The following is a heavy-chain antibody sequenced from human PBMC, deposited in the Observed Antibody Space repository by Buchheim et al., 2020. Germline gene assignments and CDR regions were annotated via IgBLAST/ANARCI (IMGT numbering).Heavy chain of an antibody. CDR3: ARVSGSGIYYIDN. CDR1: GFTLSDHY. V-gene: IGHV3-72*01. CDR2: TRNKARSFTT. Sequence: EVQLVESGGGLVQPGGSLRLSCAASGFTLSDHYMDWVRQAPGKGLEWVGRTRNKARSFTTEYDASVKGRFAISRDISKSLLYLQMNSLETEDTAMYYCARVSGSGIYYIDNWGQGTL. J-gene: IGHJ4*02. D-gene: IGHD1-26*01.